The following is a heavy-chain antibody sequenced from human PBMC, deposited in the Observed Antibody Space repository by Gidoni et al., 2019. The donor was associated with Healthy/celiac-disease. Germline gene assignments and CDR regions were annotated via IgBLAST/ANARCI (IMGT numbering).Heavy chain of an antibody. CDR2: IYTSGST. CDR1: GGSIRSYY. Sequence: QVQLQESGPGLVKPSETLSLTCSVSGGSIRSYYWSWIRQPAGKGLEWIVRIYTSGSTTYNPSLKSRVTMSVDTSKNQFSLKLSSVTAADTAVYYCARGRLEWLPVVDYWGQGTLVTVSS. V-gene: IGHV4-4*07. D-gene: IGHD3-3*01. CDR3: ARGRLEWLPVVDY. J-gene: IGHJ4*02.